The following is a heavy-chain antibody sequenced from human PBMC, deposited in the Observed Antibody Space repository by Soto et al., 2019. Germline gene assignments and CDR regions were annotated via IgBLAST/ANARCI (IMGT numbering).Heavy chain of an antibody. V-gene: IGHV3-23*01. CDR2: ISSSGDGT. CDR3: AKNGDFWSWGMDV. J-gene: IGHJ6*02. Sequence: PGGSLRLSCAASGFTFSTYAMTWVRQAPGKGLEWVSMISSSGDGTYYEDSVKGRFTISRDNSRNTLNLQMNGLRAEDTAVYYCAKNGDFWSWGMDVWGQGTTVTVSS. D-gene: IGHD3-3*01. CDR1: GFTFSTYA.